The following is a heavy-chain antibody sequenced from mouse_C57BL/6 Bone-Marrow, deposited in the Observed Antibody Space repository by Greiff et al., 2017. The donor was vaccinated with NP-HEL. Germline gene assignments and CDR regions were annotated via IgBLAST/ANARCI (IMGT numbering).Heavy chain of an antibody. J-gene: IGHJ2*01. CDR3: ARRTAQATVGFDY. CDR2: INPSSGYT. D-gene: IGHD3-2*02. CDR1: GYTFTSYW. Sequence: QVQLQQSGAELAKPGASVKLSCKASGYTFTSYWMHWVKQRPGQGLEWIGYINPSSGYTKYNQKFKDKATLTADKSSSTAYIQLSSRTYEDSAVYYCARRTAQATVGFDYWGQGTTLTVSS. V-gene: IGHV1-7*01.